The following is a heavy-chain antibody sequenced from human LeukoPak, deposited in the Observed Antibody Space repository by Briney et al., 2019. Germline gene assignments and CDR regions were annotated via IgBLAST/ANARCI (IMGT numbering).Heavy chain of an antibody. CDR1: GGSFSGYY. V-gene: IGHV4-34*01. D-gene: IGHD3-22*01. Sequence: SETLSLTCAVYGGSFSGYYWSWIRQPPGKGLEWIGEINHSGSTNYNPSLKSRVTISVDTSKNQFSLRLSSVTAADTAVYYCARRVYYDSRFDYWGQGTLVTVSS. CDR2: INHSGST. J-gene: IGHJ4*02. CDR3: ARRVYYDSRFDY.